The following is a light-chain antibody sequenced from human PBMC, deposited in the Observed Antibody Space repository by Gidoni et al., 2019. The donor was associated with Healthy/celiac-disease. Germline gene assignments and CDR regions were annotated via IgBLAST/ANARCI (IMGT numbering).Light chain of an antibody. CDR3: AAWDESLSGRI. CDR2: NTF. CDR1: SSNIEIGY. V-gene: IGLV1-47*02. Sequence: QSVLTQPPSASGTPGQRVTISCSGSSSNIEIGYVFWYQHVPGTAPKLLLYNTFQRPPGVPDRFSGSKSGTSASLAIKGLRSEDEADYYCAAWDESLSGRIFGGGTKVTVL. J-gene: IGLJ2*01.